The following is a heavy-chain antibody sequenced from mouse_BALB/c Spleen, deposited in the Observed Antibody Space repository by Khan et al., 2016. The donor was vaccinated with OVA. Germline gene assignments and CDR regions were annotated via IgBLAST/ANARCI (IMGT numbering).Heavy chain of an antibody. D-gene: IGHD1-1*01. V-gene: IGHV1S137*01. CDR1: GYTFTDYG. CDR2: ITTYSGDT. J-gene: IGHJ4*01. CDR3: ARLTLRFDY. Sequence: QVQLVQSGPELVRPGVSVKLSCTGSGYTFTDYGMPWVRQSPAKSLEWIGVITTYSGDTNYKQKFKGKATMTVDNSNSTAYLEIARLTSEDSAIYYSARLTLRFDYWGQGTSVTVSA.